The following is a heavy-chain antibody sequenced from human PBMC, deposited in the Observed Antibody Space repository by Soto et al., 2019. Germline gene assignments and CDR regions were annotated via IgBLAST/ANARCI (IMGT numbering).Heavy chain of an antibody. V-gene: IGHV3-9*01. CDR1: GFTFDDYA. D-gene: IGHD6-13*01. Sequence: EVPLVESGGGLVQPGRSLRLSCAASGFTFDDYAMHWVRQVPGKGLEWVSGINWNSGSIGYGDSVKGRFAISRDNAKHSLHLQMNSLSAEDTAFYYCVKDESINWYSGHFRHWGQGTLVTVSS. CDR2: INWNSGSI. J-gene: IGHJ1*01. CDR3: VKDESINWYSGHFRH.